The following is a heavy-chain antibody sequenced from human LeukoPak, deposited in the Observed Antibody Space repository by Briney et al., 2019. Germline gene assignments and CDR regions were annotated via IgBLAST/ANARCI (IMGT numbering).Heavy chain of an antibody. D-gene: IGHD4-23*01. CDR2: IGTTTSTI. CDR3: ARHDYGGNSGDY. CDR1: GFTFSSYG. J-gene: IGHJ4*02. Sequence: GGSLRLSCAASGFTFSSYGMNWVRQAPGKGLEWVSYIGTTTSTIYYADSVKGRFTISRDNAKKSLYLQMNSLRDEDTAVYYCARHDYGGNSGDYWGQGTLVTVSS. V-gene: IGHV3-48*02.